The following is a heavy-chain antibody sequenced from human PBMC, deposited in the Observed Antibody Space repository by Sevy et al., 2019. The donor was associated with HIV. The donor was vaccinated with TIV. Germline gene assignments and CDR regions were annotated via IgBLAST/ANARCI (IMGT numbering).Heavy chain of an antibody. CDR1: GGSMSSYY. CDR2: IYYSGST. Sequence: SETLSLTCTVSGGSMSSYYWSWIRQPPGKGLEWIGYIYYSGSTNYNPSLKSRVTISVDTSKNQFSLKLSSVTAADTAVYYCARDRVPTYGMDVWGQGSTVTVSS. V-gene: IGHV4-59*01. D-gene: IGHD2-2*01. J-gene: IGHJ6*02. CDR3: ARDRVPTYGMDV.